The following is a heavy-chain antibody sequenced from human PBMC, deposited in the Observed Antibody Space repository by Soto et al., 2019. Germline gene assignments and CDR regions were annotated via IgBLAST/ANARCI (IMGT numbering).Heavy chain of an antibody. CDR1: GYTFTGYY. V-gene: IGHV1-2*04. D-gene: IGHD1-26*01. CDR2: INPNSGAT. Sequence: GASVKVSCKASGYTFTGYYMHWVRQAPGQGLEWMGWINPNSGATYYAQKFQGWVTMTRDTSISTAFMEVSRLRSDDTAVYYCARDFGEFSWSYKYYYCCMYVWGQETTVTVSS. CDR3: ARDFGEFSWSYKYYYCCMYV. J-gene: IGHJ6*02.